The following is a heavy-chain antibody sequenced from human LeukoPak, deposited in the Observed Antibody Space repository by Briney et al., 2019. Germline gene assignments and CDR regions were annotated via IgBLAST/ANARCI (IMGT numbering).Heavy chain of an antibody. CDR1: GGSISSYY. Sequence: SDTLSLTCTVSGGSISSYYWSWIRQPPGKGLEWIGYIYYSGSTNYNPSLKSRVTISVDTSKDQFSLKLSSVTAADTAVYYCARVNDDFWSGSMDVWGKGTTVTVSS. V-gene: IGHV4-59*07. CDR2: IYYSGST. CDR3: ARVNDDFWSGSMDV. D-gene: IGHD3-3*01. J-gene: IGHJ6*03.